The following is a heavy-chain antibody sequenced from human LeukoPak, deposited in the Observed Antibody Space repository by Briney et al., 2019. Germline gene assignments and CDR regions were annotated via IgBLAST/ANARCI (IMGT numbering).Heavy chain of an antibody. CDR1: GGSFSGYY. CDR2: INHSGST. CDR3: ARDRAYYYGSGSYYRNYMDV. V-gene: IGHV4-34*01. Sequence: PSETLSLTCAVYGGSFSGYYWSWIRQPPGKGLEWIGEINHSGSTNYNPSLKSRVTISVDTSKNQFSLKLSSVTAADTAVYYCARDRAYYYGSGSYYRNYMDVWGKGTTVTISS. D-gene: IGHD3-10*01. J-gene: IGHJ6*03.